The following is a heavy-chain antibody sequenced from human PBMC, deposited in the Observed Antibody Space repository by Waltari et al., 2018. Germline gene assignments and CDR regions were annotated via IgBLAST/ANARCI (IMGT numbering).Heavy chain of an antibody. CDR1: GGSISSYY. V-gene: IGHV4-59*01. D-gene: IGHD4-17*01. J-gene: IGHJ4*02. CDR3: ARSYTVTTSPIAGY. CDR2: SGN. Sequence: QPQLQESGPGLVKPSETLSLTCTVFGGSISSYYWSWIRQPPGKGLEWIGYSGNKYNPSLKSRVTISLDTSKNQFSLKLSSVTAADTAVYYCARSYTVTTSPIAGYWGQGTLVTVSS.